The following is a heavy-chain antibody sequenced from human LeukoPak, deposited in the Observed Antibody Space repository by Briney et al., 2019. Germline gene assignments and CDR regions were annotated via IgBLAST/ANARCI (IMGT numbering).Heavy chain of an antibody. CDR3: ADHSSSWTFDY. Sequence: GASVKVSYKASGGTFSSYTISWVRQAPGQGLEWMGRIIPILGIANYAQKFQGRVTITADKSTSTAYMELSSLRSEDTAVYYCADHSSSWTFDYWGQGTLVTVSS. V-gene: IGHV1-69*02. CDR1: GGTFSSYT. J-gene: IGHJ4*02. D-gene: IGHD6-13*01. CDR2: IIPILGIA.